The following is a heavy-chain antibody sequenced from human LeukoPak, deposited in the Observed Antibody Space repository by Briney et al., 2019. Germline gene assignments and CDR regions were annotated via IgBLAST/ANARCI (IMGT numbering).Heavy chain of an antibody. CDR3: ARALLRLGELSLPYYFDY. J-gene: IGHJ4*02. CDR2: ISSSGSTI. Sequence: GGSLRLSCAASGFTFSDYYMSWIRQAPGKGLEWVSYISSSGSTIYYADSVKGRFTISGDNAKNSLYLQMNSLRAEDTAVYYCARALLRLGELSLPYYFDYWGQGTLVTVSS. CDR1: GFTFSDYY. D-gene: IGHD3-16*02. V-gene: IGHV3-11*01.